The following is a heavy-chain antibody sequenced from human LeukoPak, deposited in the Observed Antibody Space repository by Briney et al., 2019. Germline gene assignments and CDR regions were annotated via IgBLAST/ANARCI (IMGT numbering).Heavy chain of an antibody. D-gene: IGHD1-26*01. J-gene: IGHJ3*02. V-gene: IGHV3-9*01. CDR1: GFTFDYYA. CDR2: ISWNRGSI. Sequence: GRSLRLSCVSSGFTFDYYAMRWGRTAPGEGLWWASGISWNRGSIAYADTVKGRFTISRDNAKHSLYLQMNSLRAEDTALYYCAKSASRVGATFAFDIWGQGTMVTVSS. CDR3: AKSASRVGATFAFDI.